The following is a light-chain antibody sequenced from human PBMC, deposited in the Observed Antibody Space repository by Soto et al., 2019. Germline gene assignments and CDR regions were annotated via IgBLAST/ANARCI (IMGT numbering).Light chain of an antibody. J-gene: IGKJ3*01. V-gene: IGKV1-9*01. CDR1: QDISNF. CDR3: HVVNSYLGCIT. Sequence: IQLTQSPSSLSASVGDRVIITCRASQDISNFLAWYQQKPGKAPQLLIYAASTLQTGVPSRFSGSGSGTDITLTISSLQPEDFASYYCHVVNSYLGCITFGPGTKVDVK. CDR2: AAS.